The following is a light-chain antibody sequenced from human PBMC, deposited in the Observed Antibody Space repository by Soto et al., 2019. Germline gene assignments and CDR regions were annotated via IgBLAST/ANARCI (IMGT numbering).Light chain of an antibody. Sequence: EIVLTQSPGTLSLSSGERATLSCRASQSVSNNYLAWYQQKPGQAPSLLIYGASNRATGIPDRFSGSGSGTDFTLTISRLEPEDFAVYYCQQYGSSGTSGQGTKVEIK. V-gene: IGKV3-20*01. J-gene: IGKJ1*01. CDR2: GAS. CDR3: QQYGSSGT. CDR1: QSVSNNY.